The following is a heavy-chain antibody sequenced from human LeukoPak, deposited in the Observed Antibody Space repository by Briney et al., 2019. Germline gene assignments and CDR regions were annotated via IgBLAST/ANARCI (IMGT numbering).Heavy chain of an antibody. CDR3: ARSPDCSGGSCYSYWFDP. J-gene: IGHJ5*02. CDR1: GYSFTSYW. CDR2: IYPGDSDT. Sequence: GESLKISGKGSGYSFTSYWIGWVRQMPGKGLEWMGLIYPGDSDTRYSPSFQGQVTISADKSISTAYLQWSSLKASDTAMYYCARSPDCSGGSCYSYWFDPWGQGTLVTISS. V-gene: IGHV5-51*01. D-gene: IGHD2-15*01.